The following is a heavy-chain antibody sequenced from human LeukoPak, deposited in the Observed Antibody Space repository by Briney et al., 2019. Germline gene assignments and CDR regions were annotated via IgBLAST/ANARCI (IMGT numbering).Heavy chain of an antibody. CDR1: GFTFSSYA. CDR2: ISGSGGST. V-gene: IGHV3-23*01. J-gene: IGHJ4*02. Sequence: PGGSLRLSCAASGFTFSSYAMSWVRQAPGKGLEWVSAISGSGGSTYYADSVKGRFTISRDNSKNTLYLQMNSLRAEDTAVYYCAKDRILWFGALGSRRPNDYWGQGTLVTVSS. D-gene: IGHD3-10*01. CDR3: AKDRILWFGALGSRRPNDY.